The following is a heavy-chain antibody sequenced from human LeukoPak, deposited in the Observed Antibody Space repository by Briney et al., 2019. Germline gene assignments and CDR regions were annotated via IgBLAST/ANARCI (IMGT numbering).Heavy chain of an antibody. CDR3: ARAVDTTDAFDI. V-gene: IGHV4-59*01. CDR2: IYYSGST. Sequence: MPSETLSLTCTVSGGSISSYYWSWIRQPPGKGLEWIGYIYYSGSTNYNPSLKSRVTISVDTSKNQFSLKLSSVTAADTAVYYCARAVDTTDAFDIWGQGTMVTVSS. D-gene: IGHD5-18*01. CDR1: GGSISSYY. J-gene: IGHJ3*02.